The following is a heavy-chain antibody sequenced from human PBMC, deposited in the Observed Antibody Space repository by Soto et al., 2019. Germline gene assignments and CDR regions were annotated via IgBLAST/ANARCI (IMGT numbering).Heavy chain of an antibody. V-gene: IGHV4-34*01. Sequence: SETLSLTCAVYGGSFSGYYWSWIRQPPGKGLEWIGEINHSGSTNYNPSLKSRVTISVDTSKNQFSLKLSSVTAADTAVYYCARVPKRGIPRIGFDYWGQGTLVT. CDR3: ARVPKRGIPRIGFDY. J-gene: IGHJ4*02. CDR1: GGSFSGYY. D-gene: IGHD3-10*01. CDR2: INHSGST.